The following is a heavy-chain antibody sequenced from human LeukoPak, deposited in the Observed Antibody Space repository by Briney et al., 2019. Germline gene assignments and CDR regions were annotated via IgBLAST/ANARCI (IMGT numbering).Heavy chain of an antibody. CDR2: IFHSGST. V-gene: IGHV4-30-2*01. CDR3: AREFWFANAPGSWLDP. Sequence: PSQTLSLTCVVSGDSISSGAYSWSWIRQPPGKGLERIGYIFHSGSTFYNPSLKSRVTISVDNSKNQFSLRLSSVTAADTAVYYCAREFWFANAPGSWLDPWGQGTLVTVSS. D-gene: IGHD3-10*01. J-gene: IGHJ5*02. CDR1: GDSISSGAYS.